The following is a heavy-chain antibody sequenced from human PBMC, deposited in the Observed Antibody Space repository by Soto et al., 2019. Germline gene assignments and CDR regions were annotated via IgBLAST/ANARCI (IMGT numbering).Heavy chain of an antibody. D-gene: IGHD1-26*01. CDR1: GGTFSSYA. V-gene: IGHV1-69*13. Sequence: GASVKVSCKASGGTFSSYAISWVRQAPGQGLEWMGGIIPIFGTANYAQKFQGRVTITADESTSTAYMELSSLRSEDTAVYYCARDLGKGGSYYSGGYWGQGTLVTVSS. J-gene: IGHJ4*02. CDR2: IIPIFGTA. CDR3: ARDLGKGGSYYSGGY.